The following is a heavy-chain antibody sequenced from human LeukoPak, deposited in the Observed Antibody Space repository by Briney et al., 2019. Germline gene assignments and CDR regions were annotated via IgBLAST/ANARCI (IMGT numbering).Heavy chain of an antibody. D-gene: IGHD3-3*01. J-gene: IGHJ6*03. CDR2: IYYSGST. Sequence: SQTLSLTCTVSGGSISSGGYYWSWIRQPPGEGLEWIGYIYYSGSTNYNPSLKSRVTISVDTSKNQFSLKLSSVTAADTAVYYCARARDYDFWSGYSPYYYYYYMDVWGKGTTVTVSS. CDR1: GGSISSGGYY. V-gene: IGHV4-61*08. CDR3: ARARDYDFWSGYSPYYYYYYMDV.